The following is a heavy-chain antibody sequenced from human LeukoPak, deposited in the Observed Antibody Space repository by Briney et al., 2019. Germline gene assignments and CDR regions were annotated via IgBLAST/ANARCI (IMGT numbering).Heavy chain of an antibody. CDR2: ISSRSSPI. Sequence: GGSLRLSCAASGFTFSTYIMNWVRQAPGKGLEWVSSISSRSSPIYYADSVKGRFTISRDNAKNSLYLQMNSLRAEDTAVYYCAKDLRCYYYYMDVWGKGTTVTISS. V-gene: IGHV3-21*01. D-gene: IGHD3-16*01. CDR1: GFTFSTYI. CDR3: AKDLRCYYYYMDV. J-gene: IGHJ6*03.